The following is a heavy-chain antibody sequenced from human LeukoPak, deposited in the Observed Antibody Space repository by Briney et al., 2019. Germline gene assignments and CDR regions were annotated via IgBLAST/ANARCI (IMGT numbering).Heavy chain of an antibody. CDR2: IIPIFGTA. CDR3: ALSPYDFWSGYYYYYYMDV. J-gene: IGHJ6*03. CDR1: GGTFSSYA. V-gene: IGHV1-69*05. D-gene: IGHD3-3*01. Sequence: ASVKVSCEASGGTFSSYAISWVRQAPGQGLEWMGGIIPIFGTANYAQKFQGRVTITTDESTSTAYMELSSLRSEDTAVYYCALSPYDFWSGYYYYYYMDVWGKGTTVTVSS.